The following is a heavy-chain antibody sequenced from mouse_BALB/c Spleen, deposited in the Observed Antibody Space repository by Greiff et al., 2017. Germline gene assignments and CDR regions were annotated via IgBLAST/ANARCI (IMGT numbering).Heavy chain of an antibody. D-gene: IGHD2-1*01. V-gene: IGHV1-14*01. CDR1: GYTFTSYV. Sequence: EVQLQESGPELVKPGASVKMSCKASGYTFTSYVMHWVKQKPGQGLEWIGYINPYNDGTKYNEKFKGKATLTSDKSSSTAYMELSSLTSEDSAVYYCARRDGNYVEYAMDYWGQGTSVTVSS. J-gene: IGHJ4*01. CDR3: ARRDGNYVEYAMDY. CDR2: INPYNDGT.